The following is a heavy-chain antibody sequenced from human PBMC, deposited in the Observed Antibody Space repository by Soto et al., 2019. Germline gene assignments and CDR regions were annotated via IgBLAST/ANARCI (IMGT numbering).Heavy chain of an antibody. V-gene: IGHV1-18*01. Sequence: QVQLVQSGAEVKKPGASVKVSCKASGYTFTTYGMSWVRQAPGQGLDWVGWISTYIGNTKYAERLQGRVTMTTDTPRSTDYMELRRLRSDDTAVYYCARGPTDYYDNSGNYFLDYWGQGTLVTVSS. CDR3: ARGPTDYYDNSGNYFLDY. D-gene: IGHD3-22*01. J-gene: IGHJ4*02. CDR1: GYTFTTYG. CDR2: ISTYIGNT.